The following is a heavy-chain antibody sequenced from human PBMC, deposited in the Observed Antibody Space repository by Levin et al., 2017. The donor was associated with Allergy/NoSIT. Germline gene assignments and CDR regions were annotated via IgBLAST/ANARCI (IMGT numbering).Heavy chain of an antibody. CDR1: GGSFSGYY. V-gene: IGHV4-34*01. D-gene: IGHD6-19*01. CDR3: ARGAGIAVAYLAFDI. CDR2: INHSGST. J-gene: IGHJ3*02. Sequence: SQTLSLTCAVYGGSFSGYYWSWIRQPPGKGLEWIGEINHSGSTNYNPSLKSRVTISVDTSKNQFSLKLSSVTAADTAVYYCARGAGIAVAYLAFDIWGQGTMVTVSS.